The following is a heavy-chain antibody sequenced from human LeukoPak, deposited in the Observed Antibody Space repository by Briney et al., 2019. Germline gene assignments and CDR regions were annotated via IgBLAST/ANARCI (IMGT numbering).Heavy chain of an antibody. J-gene: IGHJ4*02. D-gene: IGHD2/OR15-2a*01. V-gene: IGHV3-30*04. Sequence: GGSRKLSCAASGFTFRRYAMHWVRLAPGMGLEWVAAVSFDANHTYYAGSVEGRSTISRDNSRDSLYLQMHDLRPEDTAVYHCARAKCCPFKYWGQGTLVDVSS. CDR3: ARAKCCPFKY. CDR1: GFTFRRYA. CDR2: VSFDANHT.